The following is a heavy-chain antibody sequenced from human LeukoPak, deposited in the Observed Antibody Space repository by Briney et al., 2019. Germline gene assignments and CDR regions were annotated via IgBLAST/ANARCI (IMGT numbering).Heavy chain of an antibody. D-gene: IGHD3-10*01. J-gene: IGHJ6*02. CDR1: GYTLTELS. V-gene: IGHV1-24*01. Sequence: GASVKVSCKVSGYTLTELSMHWVRQAPGKELEWMGGFDPEDGETIYAQKFQGRVTMTEDTSTDTAYMELSSLRSEDTAVYYCATQDRGYYYYAMDVWGQGTTVTVSS. CDR2: FDPEDGET. CDR3: ATQDRGYYYYAMDV.